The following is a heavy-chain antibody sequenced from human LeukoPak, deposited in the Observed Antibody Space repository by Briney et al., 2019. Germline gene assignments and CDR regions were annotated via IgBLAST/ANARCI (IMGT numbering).Heavy chain of an antibody. J-gene: IGHJ4*02. Sequence: GGSLRLSCAASGFTFSSYAMSWVRQAPGKGLEWVSVIYSGGSTYYSDSVKGRFTISRHNSKNTLYLQMNSLRAEDTAVYYCARGSSGYSFDYWGQGTLVTVSS. CDR3: ARGSSGYSFDY. CDR2: IYSGGST. CDR1: GFTFSSYA. V-gene: IGHV3-53*04. D-gene: IGHD3-22*01.